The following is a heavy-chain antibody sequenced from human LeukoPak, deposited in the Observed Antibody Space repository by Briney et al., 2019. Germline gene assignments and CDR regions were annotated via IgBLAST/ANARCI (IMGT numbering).Heavy chain of an antibody. CDR3: ARVGSSPGMFFDY. D-gene: IGHD6-13*01. V-gene: IGHV1-46*01. Sequence: ASVKVSCKASGYTFTSYYMHWVRQAPGQGLEWMGIINPSGGGTSYTQKFQGRVTMTRDMSTSTVYMELSSLRSEDTAVYYCARVGSSPGMFFDYWGQGTLVTVSS. CDR1: GYTFTSYY. CDR2: INPSGGGT. J-gene: IGHJ4*02.